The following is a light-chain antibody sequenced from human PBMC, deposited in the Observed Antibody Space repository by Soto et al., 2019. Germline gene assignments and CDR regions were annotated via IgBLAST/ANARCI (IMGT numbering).Light chain of an antibody. CDR2: SHN. CDR3: QSSDSSLSRI. Sequence: QSALTHPLSVSVSPGQRVPIPCTGSRSHIGSNTVNWYQQLPGTAPKLPIYSHNQRPSGGLNRFSGSKYGTSASLAISGLQAEDEADYYCQSSDSSLSRIFGTGTKVTV. CDR1: RSHIGSNT. J-gene: IGLJ1*01. V-gene: IGLV1-40*01.